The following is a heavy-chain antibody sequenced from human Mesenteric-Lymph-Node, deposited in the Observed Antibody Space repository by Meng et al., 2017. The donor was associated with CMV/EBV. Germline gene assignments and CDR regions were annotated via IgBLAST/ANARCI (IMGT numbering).Heavy chain of an antibody. J-gene: IGHJ4*02. V-gene: IGHV4-34*01. CDR1: GGSFSGYY. CDR2: INHSGST. D-gene: IGHD3-9*01. CDR3: ARGSSYDILTGYFDY. Sequence: GRFNQWGSGLVKPAETLSVTCAVYGGSFSGYYWNWIRQSPEKVLEWIGEINHSGSTTYNPSFTSRIIISVDTSTNQISLNMSSVTAADTAVYYCARGSSYDILTGYFDYWGQGALVTVSS.